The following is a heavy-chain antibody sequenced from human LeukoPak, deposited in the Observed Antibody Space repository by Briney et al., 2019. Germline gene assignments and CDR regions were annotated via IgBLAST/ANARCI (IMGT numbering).Heavy chain of an antibody. Sequence: SETLSLTCTVSGGSISSYYWSWIRQPPGKGLEWIGYIYYSGSTNYNPSLKSRVTISVDTSKNQFSLKLSSVTAADTAVYYCAREGVGATIGFDYWGQGTLVTVSS. CDR1: GGSISSYY. D-gene: IGHD1-26*01. CDR3: AREGVGATIGFDY. CDR2: IYYSGST. J-gene: IGHJ4*02. V-gene: IGHV4-59*01.